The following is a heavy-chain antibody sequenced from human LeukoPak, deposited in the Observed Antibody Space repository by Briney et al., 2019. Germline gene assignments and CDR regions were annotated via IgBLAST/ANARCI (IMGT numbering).Heavy chain of an antibody. V-gene: IGHV1-8*01. CDR1: GYTFTSYD. CDR3: ARGPLVRLPSSFDP. CDR2: MNPNTGNT. Sequence: SVKVSCKSSGYTFTSYDINWVRQATGQGLEWMGWMNPNTGNTGSAQRFQGRVTMTRDTSISTAYMELSSLRSEDTAVYYCARGPLVRLPSSFDPWGQGTLVTVSS. D-gene: IGHD3-16*02. J-gene: IGHJ5*02.